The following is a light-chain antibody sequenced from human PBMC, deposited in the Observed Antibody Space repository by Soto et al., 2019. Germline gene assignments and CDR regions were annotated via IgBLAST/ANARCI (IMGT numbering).Light chain of an antibody. CDR1: SSDIGSYNY. Sequence: QSALTQPASVSGSLGQSITISCTGTSSDIGSYNYVSWYQHQPGKALKLMLFDVSNRPSGVSHRFSGSKSGNTASLTISGLQPEDEADYYCGSYTSSTTPDVFGTGTKLTVL. J-gene: IGLJ1*01. V-gene: IGLV2-14*03. CDR2: DVS. CDR3: GSYTSSTTPDV.